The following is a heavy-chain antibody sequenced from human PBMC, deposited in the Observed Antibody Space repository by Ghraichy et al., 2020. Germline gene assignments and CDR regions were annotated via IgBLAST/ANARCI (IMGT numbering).Heavy chain of an antibody. CDR2: ITGGSSYI. CDR3: VRADYSGSGLSWFDP. V-gene: IGHV3-21*01. J-gene: IGHJ5*02. Sequence: GEYLNISCAASGFSFSSYNMNWVRQPPGKGLEWVSSITGGSSYIDYADSVKGRFTISRDNAQNALVLQMNSLRVDDTAVYYCVRADYSGSGLSWFDPWGQGTLVTVSS. CDR1: GFSFSSYN. D-gene: IGHD3-10*01.